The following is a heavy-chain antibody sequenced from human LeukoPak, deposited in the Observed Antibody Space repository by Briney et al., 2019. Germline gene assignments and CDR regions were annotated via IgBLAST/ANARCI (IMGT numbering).Heavy chain of an antibody. J-gene: IGHJ4*02. V-gene: IGHV4-59*01. D-gene: IGHD3-10*01. CDR3: ARGRYYGSESYYNSFDY. CDR1: GGSISSYY. CDR2: IYYSGST. Sequence: SETLSLTCTVSGGSISSYYWSWIRQPPGKGLEWIGYIYYSGSTNYNPSLKSRVTISVDTSKNQFSLKLSSVTAADTAVYYCARGRYYGSESYYNSFDYWGQGTLVTVSS.